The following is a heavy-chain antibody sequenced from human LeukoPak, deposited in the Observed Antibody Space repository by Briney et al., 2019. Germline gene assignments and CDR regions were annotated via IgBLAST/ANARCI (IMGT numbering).Heavy chain of an antibody. CDR3: AKERPATTAFDY. CDR2: ITGSGGNT. J-gene: IGHJ4*02. V-gene: IGHV3-23*01. CDR1: GFTFSTYA. D-gene: IGHD4-17*01. Sequence: GGSLRLSCAASGFTFSTYAMSWVRQAPGKGLEWVSLITGSGGNTYYADSVKGRFAISRDNSKNTLYLQMNSLRAEDTAVYYCAKERPATTAFDYWGQGTLVTVSS.